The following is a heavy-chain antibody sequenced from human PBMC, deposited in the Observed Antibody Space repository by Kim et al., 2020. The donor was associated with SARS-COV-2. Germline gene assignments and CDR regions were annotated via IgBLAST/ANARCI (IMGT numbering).Heavy chain of an antibody. CDR3: ARAWIGYFDY. D-gene: IGHD2-2*03. CDR2: ST. J-gene: IGHJ4*02. V-gene: IGHV4-30-2*05. Sequence: STYYNPSLQSRVTISVDTSKNQFSLKLSSVTAADTAVYYCARAWIGYFDYWGQGTLVTVPS.